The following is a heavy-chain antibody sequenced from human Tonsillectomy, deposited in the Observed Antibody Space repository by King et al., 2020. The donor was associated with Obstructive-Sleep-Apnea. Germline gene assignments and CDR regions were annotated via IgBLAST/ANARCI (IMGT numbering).Heavy chain of an antibody. V-gene: IGHV1-46*01. J-gene: IGHJ6*02. Sequence: QLVQSGAEVKKPGASVKVSCKASGYTFTSYYMHWVRQAPGQGLEWMGIINPSGGSTSYAQKFQGRVTMTRDTSTSTVYMELSSLRSEDTAVYYCARIPDPNAIYYYYYGMDVWGHGTTVTVSS. CDR1: GYTFTSYY. D-gene: IGHD1-14*01. CDR3: ARIPDPNAIYYYYYGMDV. CDR2: INPSGGST.